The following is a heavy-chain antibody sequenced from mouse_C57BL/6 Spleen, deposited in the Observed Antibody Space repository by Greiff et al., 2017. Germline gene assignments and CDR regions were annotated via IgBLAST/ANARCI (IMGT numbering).Heavy chain of an antibody. CDR1: GYAFSSSW. CDR3: ARGTQATSFAY. Sequence: VQLQESGPELVKPGASVKISCKASGYAFSSSWMNWVKQRPGKGLEGIGRIYPGDGDTNYNGKFKGKATLTADKSSSTAYMQLSSLTSEDSAVYFCARGTQATSFAYWGQGTLVTVSA. V-gene: IGHV1-82*01. J-gene: IGHJ3*01. CDR2: IYPGDGDT. D-gene: IGHD3-2*02.